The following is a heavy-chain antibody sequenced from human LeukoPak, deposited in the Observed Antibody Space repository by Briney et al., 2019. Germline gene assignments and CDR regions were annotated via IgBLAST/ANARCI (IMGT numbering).Heavy chain of an antibody. Sequence: SETLSLTCTVSGGSISSGGYYWSWIRQRPGKGLEWIGYIYHSGSTYYNPSLKSRVTISVDRSKNQFSLKLSSVTAADTAVYYCARVYGYNGYFDYWGQGTLVTVSS. CDR2: IYHSGST. CDR3: ARVYGYNGYFDY. D-gene: IGHD5-24*01. V-gene: IGHV4-30-2*01. J-gene: IGHJ4*02. CDR1: GGSISSGGYY.